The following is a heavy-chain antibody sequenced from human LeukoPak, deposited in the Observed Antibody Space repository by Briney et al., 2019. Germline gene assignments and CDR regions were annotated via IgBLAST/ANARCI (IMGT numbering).Heavy chain of an antibody. D-gene: IGHD5-12*01. J-gene: IGHJ5*02. Sequence: PSQTLSLTCTVSGGSISSSSYYWGWIRQPPGKGLEWIGSIYYSGSTYYNPSLKSRVTISVDTSKNQFSLKLSSVTAADTAVYYCARHWAPGYRESNWFDPWGQGTLVTVSS. CDR1: GGSISSSSYY. V-gene: IGHV4-39*01. CDR2: IYYSGST. CDR3: ARHWAPGYRESNWFDP.